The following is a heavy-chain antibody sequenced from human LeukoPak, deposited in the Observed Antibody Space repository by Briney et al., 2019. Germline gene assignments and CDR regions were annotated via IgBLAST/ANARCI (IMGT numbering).Heavy chain of an antibody. Sequence: PSETLSLTCTVSGGSISSSSYYWGWIRQHPGKGLEWIGYIYYSGSTYYNPSLKSRVTISVDTSKNQFSLKLSSVTAADTAVYYCANVVTASNWYFDLWGRGTLVTVSS. CDR3: ANVVTASNWYFDL. CDR1: GGSISSSSYY. D-gene: IGHD2-21*02. CDR2: IYYSGST. J-gene: IGHJ2*01. V-gene: IGHV4-31*03.